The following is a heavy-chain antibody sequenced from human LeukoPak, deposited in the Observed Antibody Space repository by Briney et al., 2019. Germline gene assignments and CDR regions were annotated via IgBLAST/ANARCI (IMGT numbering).Heavy chain of an antibody. V-gene: IGHV4-61*02. CDR2: IYTSGST. CDR3: ARSVGCSYGLDT. CDR1: GGFISSGSYY. J-gene: IGHJ5*02. D-gene: IGHD3-10*01. Sequence: PSQTLSLTCTVSGGFISSGSYYWSWIRQPAGKGLEWIGRIYTSGSTNYNPSRKRRVTISVDTFRSQFSLSLTFDSAADTADYYCARSVGCSYGLDTWGQGTLVTVSS.